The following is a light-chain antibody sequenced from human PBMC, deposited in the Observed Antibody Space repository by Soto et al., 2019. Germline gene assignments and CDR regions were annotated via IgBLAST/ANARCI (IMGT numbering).Light chain of an antibody. J-gene: IGKJ1*01. CDR3: QQYNSLWT. CDR1: QSISSW. CDR2: KAS. V-gene: IGKV1-5*03. Sequence: DIQMTQSPSTLSASVGDRVTITCRASQSISSWLAWYQQKPGKAPKLLIYKASSLESGVPSRFSGSGSGTEFTLTISSLQPDDFATYYCQQYNSLWTFGQGIKVELK.